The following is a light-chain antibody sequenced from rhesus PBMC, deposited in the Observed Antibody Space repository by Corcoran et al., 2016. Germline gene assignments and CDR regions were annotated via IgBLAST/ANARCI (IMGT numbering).Light chain of an antibody. CDR1: ENFNNY. Sequence: DIQMTQSPSSLSASAGDRVTITCLASENFNNYLNWYQQKPGKAPKLLIYKASTFKSAVPSRFSGSGSGTDFTFTISSLEPEAIENYCCQVGYGAPPTFSGGTKVELK. CDR2: KAS. V-gene: IGKV1-74*01. J-gene: IGKJ4*01. CDR3: QVGYGAPPT.